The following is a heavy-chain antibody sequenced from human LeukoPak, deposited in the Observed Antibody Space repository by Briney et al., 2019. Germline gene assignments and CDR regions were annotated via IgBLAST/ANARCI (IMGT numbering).Heavy chain of an antibody. CDR3: ASAVAGTFFDY. Sequence: SSETLSLTCTVSGGSISSYYWSWLRPPPGKGLEWIGYTYFSGSTNYNTSLKRRVTISVDTSKNQFSLKLSSVTAADTAVYYCASAVAGTFFDYWGQGTLVTVSS. J-gene: IGHJ4*02. CDR1: GGSISSYY. D-gene: IGHD6-19*01. CDR2: TYFSGST. V-gene: IGHV4-59*01.